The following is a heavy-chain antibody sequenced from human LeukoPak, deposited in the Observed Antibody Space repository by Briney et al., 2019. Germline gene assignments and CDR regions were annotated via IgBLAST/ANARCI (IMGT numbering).Heavy chain of an antibody. CDR1: GESFSGYY. CDR3: AREPSDSSSWYGWFDP. V-gene: IGHV4-34*01. CDR2: INHSGST. D-gene: IGHD6-13*01. J-gene: IGHJ5*02. Sequence: SETLSLTCAVYGESFSGYYWSWIRQPPGKGLEWIGEINHSGSTNYNPSLKSRVTISVDTSKNQFSLKLSSVTAADTAVYYCAREPSDSSSWYGWFDPWGQGTLVTVSS.